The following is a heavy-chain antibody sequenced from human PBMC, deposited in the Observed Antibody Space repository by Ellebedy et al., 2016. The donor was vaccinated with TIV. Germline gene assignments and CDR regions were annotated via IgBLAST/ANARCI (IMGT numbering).Heavy chain of an antibody. J-gene: IGHJ3*02. V-gene: IGHV3-7*01. CDR2: IKQDGRDK. D-gene: IGHD2-2*01. Sequence: GESLKISCVDSGLTFSSYWMSWVRQAPGKGLEWVANIKQDGRDKYYVDSVRGRFTISRDNAKNSLYLQMNSLTVEDTAVYYCARRYCTISRCFAASWASLDMWGQGTMVTVSS. CDR1: GLTFSSYW. CDR3: ARRYCTISRCFAASWASLDM.